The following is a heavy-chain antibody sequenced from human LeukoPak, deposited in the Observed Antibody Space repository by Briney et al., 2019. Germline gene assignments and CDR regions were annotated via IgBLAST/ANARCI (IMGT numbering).Heavy chain of an antibody. D-gene: IGHD3-10*01. Sequence: GGSLRLSCAASGFTFSSYWMHWVRHVPGKGLVWVSRITSEGSSTSYADSVKGRFTISRDNAKNTLYLQMNSLRAEDTAVYYCARGWRGIGYWGEGTLVTVSS. CDR3: ARGWRGIGY. J-gene: IGHJ4*02. V-gene: IGHV3-74*01. CDR2: ITSEGSST. CDR1: GFTFSSYW.